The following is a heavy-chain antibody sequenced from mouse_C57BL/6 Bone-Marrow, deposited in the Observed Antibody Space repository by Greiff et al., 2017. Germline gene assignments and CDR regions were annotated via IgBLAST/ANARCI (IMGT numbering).Heavy chain of an antibody. CDR2: LDPANGNT. CDR3: AIDRVVTTGFAY. J-gene: IGHJ3*01. V-gene: IGHV14-3*01. Sequence: VQLKQSVAELVRPGASVKLSCTASGFNIKNTYMHWVKQRPEQGLEWIGRLDPANGNTKYAPKFQGKATIAADTASNTAYLQLSSLTSEDTAIYYCAIDRVVTTGFAYWGQGTLVTVSA. CDR1: GFNIKNTY. D-gene: IGHD2-3*01.